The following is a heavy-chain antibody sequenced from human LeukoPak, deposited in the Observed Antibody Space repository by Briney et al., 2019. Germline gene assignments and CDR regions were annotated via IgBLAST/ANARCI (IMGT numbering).Heavy chain of an antibody. J-gene: IGHJ3*02. V-gene: IGHV1-18*01. Sequence: ASVKVSCKASGYTFTSYGISWVRQAPGQGLEWMGWISAYNGNTNYAQKLQGRVTMTTDTSTSTAYMELSSLRSEDTAVYYCARDNPYDSSPDDAFDIWGQGTMVTVSS. CDR1: GYTFTSYG. CDR3: ARDNPYDSSPDDAFDI. D-gene: IGHD3-22*01. CDR2: ISAYNGNT.